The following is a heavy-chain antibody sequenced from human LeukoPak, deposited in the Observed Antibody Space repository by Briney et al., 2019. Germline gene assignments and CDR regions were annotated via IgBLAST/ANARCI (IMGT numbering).Heavy chain of an antibody. CDR2: ISGSGGST. J-gene: IGHJ4*02. CDR1: GFTFSSYS. D-gene: IGHD1-26*01. CDR3: ATNGRDYFDY. Sequence: GGSLRLSCAASGFTFSSYSMNWVRQAPGKGLEWVSAISGSGGSTYYADSVKGRFTISRDNSKNTLYLQMNSLRAEDTAVYYCATNGRDYFDYWGQGTLVTVSS. V-gene: IGHV3-23*01.